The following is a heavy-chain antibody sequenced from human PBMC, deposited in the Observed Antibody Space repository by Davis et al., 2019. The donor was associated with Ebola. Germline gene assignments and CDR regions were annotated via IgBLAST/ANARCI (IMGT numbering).Heavy chain of an antibody. CDR1: GFTFSNAW. CDR2: ISGIVVGTT. J-gene: IGHJ6*04. Sequence: GESLKISCAASGFTFSNAWMSWVRQAPGKGLEWVSTISGIVVGTTYYADSVKGRFTISRDNSMNTLYLQMSSLRAEDTAVYYCARSGLSFGVVKYHYGMDVWGKGTTVTVSS. D-gene: IGHD3-3*01. CDR3: ARSGLSFGVVKYHYGMDV. V-gene: IGHV3-23*01.